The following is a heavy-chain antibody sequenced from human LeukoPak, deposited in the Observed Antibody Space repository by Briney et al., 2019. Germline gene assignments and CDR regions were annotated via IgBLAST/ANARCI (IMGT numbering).Heavy chain of an antibody. CDR1: GGTFSSYA. D-gene: IGHD5-24*01. CDR3: AGMKRENDAFDI. V-gene: IGHV1-69*13. J-gene: IGHJ3*02. Sequence: GASVKVSCKASGGTFSSYAISWVRQAPGQGLEWMGGIIPIFGTANYAQKFQGRVTITADESTSTAYMELSSLRSEDTAVYYCAGMKRENDAFDIWGQGTMVTVSS. CDR2: IIPIFGTA.